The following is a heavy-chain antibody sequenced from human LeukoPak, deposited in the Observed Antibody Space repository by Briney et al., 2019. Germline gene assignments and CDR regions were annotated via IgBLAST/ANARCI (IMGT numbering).Heavy chain of an antibody. CDR2: INHSGRP. J-gene: IGHJ3*02. Sequence: PSETLSLTPAVYVGSFSGYYWIWIAQPPGKQREWIGEINHSGRPNYNTSLQTRITISIDTSKNQCSLNLSPFAPADTAVYYCARDLSDYYGSRSYRPIDAFDIWGERTMVTVSS. D-gene: IGHD3-10*01. V-gene: IGHV4-34*01. CDR1: VGSFSGYY. CDR3: ARDLSDYYGSRSYRPIDAFDI.